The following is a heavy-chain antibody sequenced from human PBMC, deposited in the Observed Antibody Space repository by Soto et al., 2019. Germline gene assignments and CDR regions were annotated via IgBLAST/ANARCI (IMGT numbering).Heavy chain of an antibody. CDR1: GFTCSSYS. Sequence: PGGSLRLSCAASGFTCSSYSMNWVRQAPGKGLEWVSYISSSSSTIYYADSVKGRFTISRDNAKNSLYLQMNSLRDEDTAVYYCARSQSGGSSRYFDYWGQGTLVTVSS. CDR3: ARSQSGGSSRYFDY. J-gene: IGHJ4*02. CDR2: ISSSSSTI. D-gene: IGHD6-13*01. V-gene: IGHV3-48*02.